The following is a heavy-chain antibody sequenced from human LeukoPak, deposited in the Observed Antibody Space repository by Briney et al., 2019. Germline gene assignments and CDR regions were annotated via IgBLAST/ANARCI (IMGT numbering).Heavy chain of an antibody. V-gene: IGHV3-7*01. CDR2: IKQDGSEK. CDR1: GFTFSSHW. D-gene: IGHD6-25*01. J-gene: IGHJ4*02. CDR3: VTGSPGGH. Sequence: GGSLRLSCAASGFTFSSHWMSWVRQAPGKGLEWVANIKQDGSEKFYVDSVKGRFTISRDNAKNSLYLQMNSLRAEDTAVYYCVTGSPGGHWGQGTLVTVSS.